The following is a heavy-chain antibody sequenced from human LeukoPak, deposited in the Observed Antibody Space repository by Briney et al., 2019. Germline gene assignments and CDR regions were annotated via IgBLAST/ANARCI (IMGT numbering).Heavy chain of an antibody. CDR3: AKRGRGKVGADDY. J-gene: IGHJ4*02. CDR1: GFTVSSNY. CDR2: ISSGSSYI. D-gene: IGHD1-26*01. V-gene: IGHV3-21*04. Sequence: GGSLRLSCAASGFTVSSNYMSWVREAPGKGLEWVSSISSGSSYIYYAHSVKGRFTISRDNAKNSLYLQMNSLRVEDTALYYCAKRGRGKVGADDYWGQGTLVTVSS.